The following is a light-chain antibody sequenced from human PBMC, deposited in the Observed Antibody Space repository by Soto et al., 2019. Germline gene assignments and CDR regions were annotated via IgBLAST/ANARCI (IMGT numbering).Light chain of an antibody. CDR3: AAWDDSLHGPVV. CDR1: SSNIGSNT. J-gene: IGLJ2*01. Sequence: QSVLTQPPSASGTPGQRVTISCSGSSSNIGSNTVNWYQQLPGTAPKLLIYSNNQRPSGVPDRFSGSKSGTSASLAISGLQSDDEADYYCAAWDDSLHGPVVFGGGTKLTVL. CDR2: SNN. V-gene: IGLV1-44*01.